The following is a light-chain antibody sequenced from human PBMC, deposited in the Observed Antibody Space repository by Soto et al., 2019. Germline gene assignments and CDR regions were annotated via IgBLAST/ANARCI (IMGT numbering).Light chain of an antibody. CDR2: EVT. V-gene: IGLV2-8*01. CDR3: SSYAGSNNFV. Sequence: QSVLTQPPSASGFPGQSVTISCTGTSSDVGYYDYVSWYQQHPGKAPKLVIYEVTKRPSGVPDRVSASKSGNTASLTVSVLRAEDEADYYCSSYAGSNNFVFGTGTKLTVL. CDR1: SSDVGYYDY. J-gene: IGLJ1*01.